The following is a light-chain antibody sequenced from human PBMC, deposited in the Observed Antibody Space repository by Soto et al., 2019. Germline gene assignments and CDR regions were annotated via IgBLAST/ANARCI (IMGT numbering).Light chain of an antibody. Sequence: QSDLTQPPSVSGSPGQSVTISCTGTSSDVGSYNRVSWYQQPPGTAPKLMIYEVSNRPPGVPDRFSGSKSGNTASLTISGLQAEDEADYYCSSYTSSSTYVFGTGTKVTVL. CDR2: EVS. V-gene: IGLV2-18*02. CDR1: SSDVGSYNR. CDR3: SSYTSSSTYV. J-gene: IGLJ1*01.